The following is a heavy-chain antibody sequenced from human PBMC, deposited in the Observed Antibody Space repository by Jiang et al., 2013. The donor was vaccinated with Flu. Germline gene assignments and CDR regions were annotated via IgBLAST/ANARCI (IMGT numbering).Heavy chain of an antibody. Sequence: GAEVKKPGESLRISCKGSGYSFTSYWITWVRQMPGKGLEWMGKIDPSDSYANYSPSFQGHVTSSADKSITTAYLQWSSLKASDTAIYYCARANRAEDYWGQGTLVTVSS. J-gene: IGHJ4*02. CDR1: GYSFTSYW. CDR3: ARANRAEDY. V-gene: IGHV5-10-1*01. CDR2: IDPSDSYA. D-gene: IGHD3-10*01.